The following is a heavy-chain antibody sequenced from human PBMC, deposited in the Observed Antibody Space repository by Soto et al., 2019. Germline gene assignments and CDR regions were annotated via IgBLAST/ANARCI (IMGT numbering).Heavy chain of an antibody. CDR3: ASEYYDILTGYYSTAY. CDR2: IYYTGST. J-gene: IGHJ4*02. Sequence: PSETLSLTCTVSGGSVSSGNYYWSWIRQPPGKGLEWIGFIYYTGSTSYNPSLKSRVTISMDTSKNQFSLKLTSVTAADTAVYYCASEYYDILTGYYSTAYWGQGTLVTVSS. V-gene: IGHV4-61*01. D-gene: IGHD3-9*01. CDR1: GGSVSSGNYY.